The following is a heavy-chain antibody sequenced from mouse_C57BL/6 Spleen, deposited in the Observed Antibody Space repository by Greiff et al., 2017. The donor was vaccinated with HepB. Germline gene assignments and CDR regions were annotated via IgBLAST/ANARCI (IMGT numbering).Heavy chain of an antibody. Sequence: VKLVESGAELVRPGTSVKMSCKASGYTFTNYWIGWAKQRPGHGLEWIGDIYPGGGYTNYNEKFKGKATLTADKSSSTAYMQFSSLTSEDSAIYYCARGSSYVAWFAYWGQGTLVTVSA. CDR1: GYTFTNYW. V-gene: IGHV1-63*01. CDR3: ARGSSYVAWFAY. D-gene: IGHD1-1*01. J-gene: IGHJ3*01. CDR2: IYPGGGYT.